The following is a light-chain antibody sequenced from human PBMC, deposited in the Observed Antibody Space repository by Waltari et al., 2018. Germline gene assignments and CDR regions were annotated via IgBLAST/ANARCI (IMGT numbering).Light chain of an antibody. Sequence: QSVLTQPPSASGTPGQRVTISCSGSSSNPGRNTVNWYQQLPGTAPKLLIYSNNQRPSGVPDRFSGSKSGTSASLAISGLQSEDEADYYCAAWDDSLNGWVFGGGTKLTVL. V-gene: IGLV1-44*01. CDR1: SSNPGRNT. J-gene: IGLJ3*02. CDR3: AAWDDSLNGWV. CDR2: SNN.